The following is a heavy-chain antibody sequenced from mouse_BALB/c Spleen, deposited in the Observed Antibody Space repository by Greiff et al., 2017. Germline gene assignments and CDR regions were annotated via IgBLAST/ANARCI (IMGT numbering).Heavy chain of an antibody. D-gene: IGHD1-1*01. V-gene: IGHV2-9-2*01. Sequence: VNLVESGPGLVAPSQSLSITCTVSGFSLTSYDISWIRQPPGKGLEWLGVIWTGGGTNYNSAFMSRLSISKDNSKSQVFLKMNSLQTDDTAIYYCVREGLLRYYFDYWGQGTTLTVSS. J-gene: IGHJ2*01. CDR2: IWTGGGT. CDR3: VREGLLRYYFDY. CDR1: GFSLTSYD.